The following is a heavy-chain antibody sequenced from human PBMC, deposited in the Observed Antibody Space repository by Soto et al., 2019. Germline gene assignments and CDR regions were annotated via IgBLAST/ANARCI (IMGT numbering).Heavy chain of an antibody. CDR1: GGTFSSYT. J-gene: IGHJ4*02. CDR3: ASGGSSGSLGYGFDY. V-gene: IGHV1-69*02. CDR2: IIPILGIA. D-gene: IGHD3-10*01. Sequence: QVQLVQSGAEVKKPGSSVKVSCKASGGTFSSYTISWVRQAPGQGLEWMGRIIPILGIANYAQKFQGRVTITADKSTSTAYMELSSLRSEDTAVYYCASGGSSGSLGYGFDYWGQGTLVTVSS.